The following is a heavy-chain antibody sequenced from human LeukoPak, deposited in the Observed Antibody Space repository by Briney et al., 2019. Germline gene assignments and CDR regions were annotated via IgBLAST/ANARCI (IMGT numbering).Heavy chain of an antibody. CDR3: AREIKAAAGTSDI. CDR1: GYTFTSYG. CDR2: IIPILGIA. J-gene: IGHJ3*02. V-gene: IGHV1-69*04. Sequence: ASVKVSCKASGYTFTSYGISWVRQAPGQGLEWMGRIIPILGIANYAQKFQGRITITADKPTSTAYMELSSLRSEDTAVYYCAREIKAAAGTSDIWGQGTMVTVSS. D-gene: IGHD6-13*01.